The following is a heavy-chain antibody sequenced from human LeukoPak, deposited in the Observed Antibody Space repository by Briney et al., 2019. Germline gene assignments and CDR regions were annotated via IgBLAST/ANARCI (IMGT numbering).Heavy chain of an antibody. CDR3: AREYVSSSGNVFDY. V-gene: IGHV3-48*03. CDR2: ISSSGSTK. D-gene: IGHD6-6*01. CDR1: GFTFNSYE. J-gene: IGHJ4*02. Sequence: PGGSLRPSCAASGFTFNSYEMNWVRQAPGKGLEWVSYISSSGSTKYYTDSVKGRFTITRDNARNSLYLQMSSLRAEDTAVYYCAREYVSSSGNVFDYWGQGTLVTVSS.